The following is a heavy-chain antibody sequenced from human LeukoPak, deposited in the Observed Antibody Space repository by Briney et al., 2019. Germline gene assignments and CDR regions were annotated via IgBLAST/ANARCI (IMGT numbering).Heavy chain of an antibody. CDR2: MSSSGSSI. CDR3: ARDSYWLGGTIGAFDI. Sequence: GGSLRLSCAASGFSFSTSTMNWVRQAPGRGLEWVSSMSSSGSSIYYADSVKGRFTISRDNAKTSLYLQINSLRAEDTAVYYCARDSYWLGGTIGAFDIWAKGQWSPSLQ. D-gene: IGHD3-10*01. V-gene: IGHV3-21*01. CDR1: GFSFSTST. J-gene: IGHJ3*02.